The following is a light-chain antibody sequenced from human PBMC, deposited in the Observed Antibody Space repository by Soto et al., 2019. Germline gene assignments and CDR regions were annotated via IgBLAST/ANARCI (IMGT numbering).Light chain of an antibody. J-gene: IGKJ4*01. V-gene: IGKV1-5*03. CDR1: QSISSW. CDR3: QQYDSYCT. Sequence: PSTLSSSVGDIVTITCRASQSISSWLAWYQQKPGKAPRLLIYKASSLESGVPSRFSGSGSGTEFTLTISSLQPDDSATYYCQQYDSYCTFGGGTKVDIK. CDR2: KAS.